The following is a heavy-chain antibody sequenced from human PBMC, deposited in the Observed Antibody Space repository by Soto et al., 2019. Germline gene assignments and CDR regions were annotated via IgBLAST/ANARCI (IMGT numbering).Heavy chain of an antibody. CDR2: ISYDGSNK. V-gene: IGHV3-30-3*01. Sequence: PGGSLRLSCAASGFTLSSYAMHWVRQAPGKGLEWVAVISYDGSNKYYADSVKGRFTISRGNSKNTLYLQMNSLRAEDTAVYYCARDLKEGFGEYFGYYFDYWGQGTLVTVSS. CDR3: ARDLKEGFGEYFGYYFDY. D-gene: IGHD3-10*01. CDR1: GFTLSSYA. J-gene: IGHJ4*02.